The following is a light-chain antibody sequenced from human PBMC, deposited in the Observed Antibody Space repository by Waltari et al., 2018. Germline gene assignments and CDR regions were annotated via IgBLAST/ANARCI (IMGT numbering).Light chain of an antibody. V-gene: IGKV1-33*01. J-gene: IGKJ4*01. CDR2: DAS. CDR1: QDIGKA. Sequence: DTQLTQSQSSLLASVGDRVTTPCQASQDIGKALIWYQQKPGKSPKFLIYDASNLDTGVPSSFSGSGSGTEFTFTINSLQPEDFAAYFCQQYDTVPLTFGGGTKVEIK. CDR3: QQYDTVPLT.